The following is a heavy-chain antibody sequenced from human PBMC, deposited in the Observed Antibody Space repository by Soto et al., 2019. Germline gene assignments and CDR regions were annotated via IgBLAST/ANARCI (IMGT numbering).Heavy chain of an antibody. Sequence: GGSLRLSCAASGFTFSSYAISWVRQAPGKGLEWVSVISGSDDSTYYADSVKGRFTISRDNSKNTLYVQMNSLRSEDTAVYYCARDLSGSSGYVPSSGQGTLVTVSS. V-gene: IGHV3-23*01. CDR1: GFTFSSYA. J-gene: IGHJ5*02. CDR3: ARDLSGSSGYVPS. D-gene: IGHD3-22*01. CDR2: ISGSDDST.